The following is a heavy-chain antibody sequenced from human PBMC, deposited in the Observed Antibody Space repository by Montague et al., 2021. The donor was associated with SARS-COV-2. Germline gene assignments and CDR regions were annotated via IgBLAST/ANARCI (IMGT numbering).Heavy chain of an antibody. CDR3: TRVVVLWDGFDS. V-gene: IGHV3-21*01. CDR1: GFSFSAYT. D-gene: IGHD1-26*01. CDR2: ITYGRSQI. J-gene: IGHJ4*02. Sequence: SLRLSCAASGFSFSAYTMNWVRQAPGKGLEWLSSITYGRSQIYYADSLQGRFSISRDNAKNSLFLQMSSLTAEDTAVYYCTRVVVLWDGFDSWGQGTLVTVSS.